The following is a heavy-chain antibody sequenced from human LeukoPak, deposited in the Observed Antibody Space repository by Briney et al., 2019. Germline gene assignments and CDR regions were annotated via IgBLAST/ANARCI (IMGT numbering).Heavy chain of an antibody. V-gene: IGHV3-30-3*01. CDR3: ARGLGDFWSGYRYRGADYYYGMDV. CDR2: ISYDGSNK. Sequence: GGSLRLSCAASGFTFSSYAMHWVRQAPGKGLEWVAVISYDGSNKYYADSVEGRFTISRDNSKNTLYLQMNSLRAEDTAVYYCARGLGDFWSGYRYRGADYYYGMDVWGQGTTVTVSS. D-gene: IGHD3-3*01. J-gene: IGHJ6*02. CDR1: GFTFSSYA.